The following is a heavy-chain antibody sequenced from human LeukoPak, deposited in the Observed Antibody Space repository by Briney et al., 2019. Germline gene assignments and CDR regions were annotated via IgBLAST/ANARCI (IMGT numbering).Heavy chain of an antibody. CDR3: ARGFGYYYDSSGYYSYYYYYMDV. Sequence: PGGSLRLSCAASGFTFSSYAMSWVRQAPGKGLEWVSAISGSGGITSYADSVKGRFTISRDNAKNSLYLQMNSLRAEDTAVYYCARGFGYYYDSSGYYSYYYYYMDVWGKGTTVTISS. CDR1: GFTFSSYA. J-gene: IGHJ6*03. D-gene: IGHD3-22*01. CDR2: ISGSGGIT. V-gene: IGHV3-23*01.